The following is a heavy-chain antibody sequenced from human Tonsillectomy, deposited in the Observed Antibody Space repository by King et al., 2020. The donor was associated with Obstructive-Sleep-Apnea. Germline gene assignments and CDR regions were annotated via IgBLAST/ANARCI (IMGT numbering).Heavy chain of an antibody. CDR3: ARDHDRERGIFDY. CDR1: GGSIGSGGFY. J-gene: IGHJ4*02. V-gene: IGHV4-31*03. CDR2: IYNGETS. D-gene: IGHD3-10*02. Sequence: VQLQESGPGLVTPSQTLSLTCTVSGGSIGSGGFYWSWIRQLPGRDLEWIGYIYNGETSYYNPSLESRGTISADTAKDQFSLKRTPVTAAATAVYYCARDHDRERGIFDYWGQGTLVTVSS.